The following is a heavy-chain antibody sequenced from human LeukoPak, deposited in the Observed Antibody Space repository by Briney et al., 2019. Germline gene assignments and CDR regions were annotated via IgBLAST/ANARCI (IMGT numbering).Heavy chain of an antibody. J-gene: IGHJ4*02. V-gene: IGHV4-39*01. CDR3: ARHRRGTTIFDY. D-gene: IGHD4-11*01. CDR1: GGSISSSSYY. Sequence: SETLSLTCTVSGGSISSSSYYWGWIRQPPGKGLEWIGSIYYSGSTYYNPSLKSRVTIPVDTSKNQFSLKLSSVTAADTAVYYCARHRRGTTIFDYWGQGTLVTVSS. CDR2: IYYSGST.